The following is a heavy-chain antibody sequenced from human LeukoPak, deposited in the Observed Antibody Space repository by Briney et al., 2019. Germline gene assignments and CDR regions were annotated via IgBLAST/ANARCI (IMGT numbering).Heavy chain of an antibody. CDR3: ARVRSGLGMDV. J-gene: IGHJ6*02. Sequence: PGGSLRLSCSASGFTFSSYAMHWVRQAPGKGLEYVSAISSNGGSTYYADSVKGRFTISRDNAENSLYLQMNSLRVEDTAVYYCARVRSGLGMDVWGQGTTVTVSS. CDR2: ISSNGGST. CDR1: GFTFSSYA. D-gene: IGHD6-19*01. V-gene: IGHV3-64*04.